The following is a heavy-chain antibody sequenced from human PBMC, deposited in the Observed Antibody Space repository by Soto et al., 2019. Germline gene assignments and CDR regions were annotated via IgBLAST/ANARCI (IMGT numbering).Heavy chain of an antibody. CDR3: AKDQSGSYYFDY. V-gene: IGHV3-23*01. D-gene: IGHD1-26*01. J-gene: IGHJ4*02. CDR2: ISGSGGST. CDR1: GFTFSSYA. Sequence: RLSCAASGFTFSSYAMSWVRQAPGKGLEWVSAISGSGGSTYYADSVKGRFTISRDNSKNTLYLQMNSLRAEDTAVYYCAKDQSGSYYFDYWGQGTLVTVSS.